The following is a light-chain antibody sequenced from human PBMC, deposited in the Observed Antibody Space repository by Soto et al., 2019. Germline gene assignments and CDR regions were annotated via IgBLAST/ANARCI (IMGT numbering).Light chain of an antibody. CDR3: QQYYTTPFT. CDR1: QSVLYSSNDKNY. Sequence: DIVMTQSPDFLAVSLGERASINCRSNQSVLYSSNDKNYLAWYQQKPGQSPKLLIYWASSRESGVPARFSGSGSGTEFTLTISSLQAEDVAVYYCQQYYTTPFTFGPGTIVEIK. V-gene: IGKV4-1*01. J-gene: IGKJ3*01. CDR2: WAS.